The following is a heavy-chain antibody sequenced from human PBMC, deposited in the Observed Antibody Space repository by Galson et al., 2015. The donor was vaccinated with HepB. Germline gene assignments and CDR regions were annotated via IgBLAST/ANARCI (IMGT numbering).Heavy chain of an antibody. J-gene: IGHJ3*02. Sequence: SVKVSCRASGYTFTSYYMHWVRQAPGQGLEWMGIINPSGGSTSYAQKLQGRVTMTRDTSTSTVYMELSSLRSEDTAVYYCARGSLKGNDAFDIWGQGTMVTVSS. CDR2: INPSGGST. CDR3: ARGSLKGNDAFDI. D-gene: IGHD3-10*01. CDR1: GYTFTSYY. V-gene: IGHV1-46*04.